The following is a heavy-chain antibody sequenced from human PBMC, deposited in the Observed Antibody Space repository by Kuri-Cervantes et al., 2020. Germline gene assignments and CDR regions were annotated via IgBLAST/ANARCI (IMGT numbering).Heavy chain of an antibody. CDR1: GYTFASYG. D-gene: IGHD3-16*01. V-gene: IGHV1-18*01. Sequence: ASVKVSCKASGYTFASYGFSWVRQAPGQGLEWMGWISTYNGDTNYAQKLQGRVTMTTDTSTTTAYMELRSLRSDDTAVYYCARERGRWGEYFQHWGQGTLVTVSS. CDR2: ISTYNGDT. CDR3: ARERGRWGEYFQH. J-gene: IGHJ1*01.